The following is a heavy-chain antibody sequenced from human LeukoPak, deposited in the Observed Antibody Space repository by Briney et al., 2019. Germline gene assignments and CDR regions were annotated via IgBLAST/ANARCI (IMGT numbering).Heavy chain of an antibody. J-gene: IGHJ4*02. CDR3: ARTNWGSDY. V-gene: IGHV4-31*03. Sequence: SETLSLTCTVSGGSISSGGYSWSWIRQHPGKGLEWIGYIYYSGSTYYNPSLKSRVTISVDTSKNQFSLKLSSVTAADTAVYYCARTNWGSDYWGQGTLVTVSS. CDR2: IYYSGST. CDR1: GGSISSGGYS. D-gene: IGHD7-27*01.